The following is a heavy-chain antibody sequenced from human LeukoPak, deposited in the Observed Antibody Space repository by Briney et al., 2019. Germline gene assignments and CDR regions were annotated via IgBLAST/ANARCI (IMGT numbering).Heavy chain of an antibody. D-gene: IGHD4-17*01. CDR1: GYTFTSYY. CDR2: INPSGGST. J-gene: IGHJ4*02. Sequence: ASVKVPCKASGYTFTSYYMHWVRQAPGQGLEWMGIINPSGGSTSYAQKFQGRVTMTRDMSTSTVYMVLSSLRSEDTAVYYCARPPRVGDPNYYFDYWGQGTLVTVSS. CDR3: ARPPRVGDPNYYFDY. V-gene: IGHV1-46*01.